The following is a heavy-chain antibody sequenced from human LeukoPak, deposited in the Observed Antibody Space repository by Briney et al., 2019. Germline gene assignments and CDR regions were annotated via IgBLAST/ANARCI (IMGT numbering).Heavy chain of an antibody. V-gene: IGHV1-69*13. D-gene: IGHD2-2*01. J-gene: IGHJ3*02. Sequence: ASVKVSCKASRGTFSSYAISWVRQAPGQGLEWMGGIIPIFGTANYAQKFQGRVTITADESTSTAYMELSSLRSEDTAVYYCATVPLQDIVVVPAAFTEGAFDIWGQGTMVTVSS. CDR3: ATVPLQDIVVVPAAFTEGAFDI. CDR1: RGTFSSYA. CDR2: IIPIFGTA.